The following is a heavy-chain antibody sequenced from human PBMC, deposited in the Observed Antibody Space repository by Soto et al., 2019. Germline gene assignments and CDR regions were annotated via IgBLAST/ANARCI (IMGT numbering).Heavy chain of an antibody. V-gene: IGHV4-39*01. CDR1: GGSISSSSYY. CDR3: ARRPPQLRGLQPHYNWFDH. J-gene: IGHJ5*02. D-gene: IGHD6-6*01. Sequence: QLQLQESGPGLVKPSETLSLTCTVSGGSISSSSYYWGWIRQPPGQGLAWIGRIYYRGSTYYNPSLKSRVTISLDTSRSQFTLKLSSVTAADTAVDYCARRPPQLRGLQPHYNWFDHWGQGTLVTVSS. CDR2: IYYRGST.